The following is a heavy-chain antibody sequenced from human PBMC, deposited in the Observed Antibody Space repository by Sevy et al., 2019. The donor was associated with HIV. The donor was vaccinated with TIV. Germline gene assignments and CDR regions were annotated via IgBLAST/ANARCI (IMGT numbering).Heavy chain of an antibody. D-gene: IGHD2-15*01. Sequence: ASVKVSCKASGYTFNNYDINWVRQATGKGLEWMGWMNPNSGNTGYAQKFQGRVTITMNTSISTAYMELSSLRSEDTAMCYCVRLTEGYCRGGSCYGRAWFDPWGQGTRVTVSS. CDR2: MNPNSGNT. CDR1: GYTFNNYD. CDR3: VRLTEGYCRGGSCYGRAWFDP. V-gene: IGHV1-8*03. J-gene: IGHJ5*02.